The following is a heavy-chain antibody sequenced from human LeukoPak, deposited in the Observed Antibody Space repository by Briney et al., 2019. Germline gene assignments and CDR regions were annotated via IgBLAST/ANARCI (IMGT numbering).Heavy chain of an antibody. CDR1: GGSFSGYY. J-gene: IGHJ6*03. V-gene: IGHV4-34*01. Sequence: PSETLSLTCAVYGGSFSGYYWSWIRQPPGKGLEWIGEINHSGSTNYNPSLKSRVTISVDTSKNQFSLKLSSVTAADTAVYYCARVYYDSSGYYRNYYYYYMDVWGKGTTVTVSS. D-gene: IGHD3-22*01. CDR2: INHSGST. CDR3: ARVYYDSSGYYRNYYYYYMDV.